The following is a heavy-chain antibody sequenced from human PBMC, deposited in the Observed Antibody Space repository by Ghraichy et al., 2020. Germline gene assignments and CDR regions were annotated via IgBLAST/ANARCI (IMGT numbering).Heavy chain of an antibody. D-gene: IGHD3-10*01. Sequence: GGSLRLSCTASGFTFSSYAMSWVRQAPGKGLEWVSAISGSGGSTYYADSVKGRFTISRDNSKNTLYLQMNSLRAEDTAVYYCSKDREGEYYFDYWGQGTLVTVSS. V-gene: IGHV3-23*01. J-gene: IGHJ4*02. CDR1: GFTFSSYA. CDR3: SKDREGEYYFDY. CDR2: ISGSGGST.